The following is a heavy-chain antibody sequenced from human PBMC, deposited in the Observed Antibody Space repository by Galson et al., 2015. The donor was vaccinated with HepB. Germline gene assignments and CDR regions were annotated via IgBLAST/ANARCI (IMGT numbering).Heavy chain of an antibody. J-gene: IGHJ4*02. Sequence: SVKVSCKASGYTFTSYGISWVRQAPGQGLEWMGWISAYNGNTNYAQKLQGRVTMTTDTSTSTAYMELRSLRSDDTAVYYCARAVRFGELFEGFGYWGQGTLVTVSS. V-gene: IGHV1-18*04. CDR3: ARAVRFGELFEGFGY. CDR1: GYTFTSYG. D-gene: IGHD3-10*01. CDR2: ISAYNGNT.